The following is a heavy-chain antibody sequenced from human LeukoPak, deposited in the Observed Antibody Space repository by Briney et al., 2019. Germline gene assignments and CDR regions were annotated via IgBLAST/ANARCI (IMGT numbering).Heavy chain of an antibody. V-gene: IGHV3-23*01. Sequence: GGSLRLSCAASGFTFSSYAMSWVRQAPGKGLEWVSAISGSGGSTYYADSVKGRFTISRDNSKNTLYLQMNSLRAEDTAVYYCAKDLARRAIVVVITRGFDYWGQGTLVTVCS. CDR2: ISGSGGST. D-gene: IGHD3-22*01. J-gene: IGHJ4*02. CDR1: GFTFSSYA. CDR3: AKDLARRAIVVVITRGFDY.